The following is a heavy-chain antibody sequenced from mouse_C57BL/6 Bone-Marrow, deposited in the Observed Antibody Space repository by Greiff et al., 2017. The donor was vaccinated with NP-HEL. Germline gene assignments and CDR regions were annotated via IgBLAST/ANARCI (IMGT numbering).Heavy chain of an antibody. J-gene: IGHJ2*01. CDR2: INPRSGNN. CDR3: ARWPGFFDY. CDR1: GYTFTSYT. Sequence: QVQLQQSGAELARPGASVKMSCKASGYTFTSYTMHWVKQRPGQGLEWIGYINPRSGNNKYNQKFKDKATLTADKSSSTAYMQLSSLTSEDSAVYFCARWPGFFDYWGQGTTLTVSS. D-gene: IGHD4-1*01. V-gene: IGHV1-4*01.